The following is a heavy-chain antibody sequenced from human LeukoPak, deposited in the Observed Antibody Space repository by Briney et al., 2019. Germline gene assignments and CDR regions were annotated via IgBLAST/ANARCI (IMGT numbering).Heavy chain of an antibody. CDR1: GFTFSSSW. Sequence: QPGGSLRLSCEAPGFTFSSSWMTWVRQAPGKGLEWVANIKEDGSEKYYVDSVKGRFTISRDNAKNSLYLQMNSLRAEDTAVYYCARDRRAHGYWGQGTLVTVSS. V-gene: IGHV3-7*03. J-gene: IGHJ4*02. CDR3: ARDRRAHGY. CDR2: IKEDGSEK.